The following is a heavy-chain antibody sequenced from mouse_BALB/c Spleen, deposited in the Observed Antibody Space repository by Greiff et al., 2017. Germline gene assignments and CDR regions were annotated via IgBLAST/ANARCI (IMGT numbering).Heavy chain of an antibody. V-gene: IGHV1S137*01. Sequence: VKLQESGAELVRPGVSVKISCKGSGYTFTDYAMHWVKQSHAKSLEWIGVISTYYGDASYNQKFKGKATMTVDKSSSTAYMELARLTSEDSAIYYCARTGDDYNAMDYWGQGTSVTVSS. CDR2: ISTYYGDA. J-gene: IGHJ4*01. CDR3: ARTGDDYNAMDY. CDR1: GYTFTDYA.